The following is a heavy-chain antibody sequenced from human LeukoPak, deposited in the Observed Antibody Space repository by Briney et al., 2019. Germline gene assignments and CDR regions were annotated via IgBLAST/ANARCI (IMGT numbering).Heavy chain of an antibody. Sequence: KPGGSLRLSCAASGFTFSSYSMNWVRQAPGKGLEWVSSISSSSSYIYYADSVKGRFTISRDNAKNSLYLQMNSLRAEDTAVYYCARDEGQLWPRSGNPFDYWGQGTLVTVSS. J-gene: IGHJ4*02. CDR2: ISSSSSYI. CDR1: GFTFSSYS. D-gene: IGHD5-18*01. CDR3: ARDEGQLWPRSGNPFDY. V-gene: IGHV3-21*01.